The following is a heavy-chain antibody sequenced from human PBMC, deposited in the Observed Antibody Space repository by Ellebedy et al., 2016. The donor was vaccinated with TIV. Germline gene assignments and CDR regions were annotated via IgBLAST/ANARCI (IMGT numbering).Heavy chain of an antibody. Sequence: SETLSLXCDVSGGSMSSGGYSWNWIRQSPGKGLEWIGYIYHSGSTFYNPSLKSRVTMSVGRSKKQFSLDLKSVTAADTAVYYCARENLIGALDYWGQGALVTVSS. D-gene: IGHD7-27*01. CDR3: ARENLIGALDY. J-gene: IGHJ4*02. CDR1: GGSMSSGGYS. V-gene: IGHV4-30-2*06. CDR2: IYHSGST.